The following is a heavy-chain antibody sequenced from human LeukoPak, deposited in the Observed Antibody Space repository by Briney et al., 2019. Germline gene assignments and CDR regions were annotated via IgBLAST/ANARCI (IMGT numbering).Heavy chain of an antibody. V-gene: IGHV3-74*01. J-gene: IGHJ6*02. CDR3: TRDYSYAMAV. Sequence: GGSLRLSCAPSGFTFSSAWMHWVRQTPGKGRVCFSRINSDGGSTNYADSVKGRFTISRDKAKNMVNLQMNSLRAEDTAIYYCTRDYSYAMAVWGQGTTVTVSS. CDR1: GFTFSSAW. D-gene: IGHD2-21*01. CDR2: INSDGGST.